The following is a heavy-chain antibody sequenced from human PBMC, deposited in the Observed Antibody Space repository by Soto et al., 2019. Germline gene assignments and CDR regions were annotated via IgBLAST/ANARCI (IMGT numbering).Heavy chain of an antibody. J-gene: IGHJ4*02. CDR1: GGSISSYY. Sequence: SETLSLTCTVSGGSISSYYWSWIRQPPGKGLEWIGYIYYSGSTNYNPSLKSRVTISVDTSKNQFSLKLSSVTAADTAVYYCAREEPRGYFDYWGQGTLVTVYS. V-gene: IGHV4-59*01. CDR2: IYYSGST. D-gene: IGHD3-10*01. CDR3: AREEPRGYFDY.